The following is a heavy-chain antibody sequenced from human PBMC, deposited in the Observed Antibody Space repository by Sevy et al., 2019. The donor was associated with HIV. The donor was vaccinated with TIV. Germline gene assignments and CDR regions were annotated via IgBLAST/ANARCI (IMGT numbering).Heavy chain of an antibody. D-gene: IGHD6-19*01. J-gene: IGHJ4*02. Sequence: GGSLRLSCAASGFTFSSYGMHWVRQAPGKGLEWVAVISYDGSNKYYAHSVKGRFTISRDNSKNTLYLQMNSLRAEDTAVYYCAKGPRVLYSSGWYLDYWGQGTLVTVSS. CDR2: ISYDGSNK. V-gene: IGHV3-30*18. CDR3: AKGPRVLYSSGWYLDY. CDR1: GFTFSSYG.